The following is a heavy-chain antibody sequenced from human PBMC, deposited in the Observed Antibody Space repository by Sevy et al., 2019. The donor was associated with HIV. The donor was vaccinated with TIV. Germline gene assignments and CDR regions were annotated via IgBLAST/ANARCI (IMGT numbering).Heavy chain of an antibody. D-gene: IGHD2-2*01. CDR2: ISFDENIE. CDR3: ASDRYCSTSRCYNWIDP. J-gene: IGHJ5*02. CDR1: GFAFNTFG. Sequence: GGSLRLSCAASGFAFNTFGMHWVRRAPGKGLEWVAFISFDENIEYYADSVKGRSTISRDNSKNMLYLQMNSLRAEDTAMYYCASDRYCSTSRCYNWIDPWGQGTLVTVSS. V-gene: IGHV3-33*01.